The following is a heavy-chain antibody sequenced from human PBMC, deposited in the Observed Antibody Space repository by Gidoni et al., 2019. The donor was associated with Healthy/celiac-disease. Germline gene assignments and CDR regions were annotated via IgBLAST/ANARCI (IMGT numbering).Heavy chain of an antibody. J-gene: IGHJ6*02. CDR3: ARDSGILYYYYGMDV. Sequence: TSGYYWGWIRQPPGKGLEWIGSIYHSGSTYYNPSLKSRVTISVDTSKNQFSLKLSSVTAADTAVYYCARDSGILYYYYGMDVWGQGTTVTVSS. D-gene: IGHD1-26*01. V-gene: IGHV4-38-2*02. CDR2: IYHSGST. CDR1: TSGYY.